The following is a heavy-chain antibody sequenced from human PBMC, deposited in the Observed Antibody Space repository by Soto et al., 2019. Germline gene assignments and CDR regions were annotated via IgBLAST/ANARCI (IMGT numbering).Heavy chain of an antibody. CDR1: GYTFTGYY. CDR2: INPNSGGT. CDR3: ARDPGGSGGSRPVGFDY. J-gene: IGHJ4*02. V-gene: IGHV1-2*02. Sequence: QVQLVQSGAEVKKPGASVKVSCKASGYTFTGYYMHWVRQAPGQGLEWMGWINPNSGGTNYAQKFQGRVTMTRDTHISTAYMELSRLRSDDTAVYYCARDPGGSGGSRPVGFDYWGQGTLVTVSS. D-gene: IGHD2-15*01.